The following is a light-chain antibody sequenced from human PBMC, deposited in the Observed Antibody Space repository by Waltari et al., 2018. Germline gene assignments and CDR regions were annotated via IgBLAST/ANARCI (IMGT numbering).Light chain of an antibody. CDR1: HSVSTY. CDR2: DAS. V-gene: IGKV3-11*01. Sequence: VLTQSPATLSLSPGARATLSCRASHSVSTYMALYQQKPGQPPRLLITDASNRATDTPARFSASGSRTDFTLTISSLEPEDFAIYFCHQRTSWPTFGQGTRLEMK. J-gene: IGKJ5*01. CDR3: HQRTSWPT.